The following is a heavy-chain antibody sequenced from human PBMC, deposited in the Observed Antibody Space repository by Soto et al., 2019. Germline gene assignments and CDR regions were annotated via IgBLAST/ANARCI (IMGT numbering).Heavy chain of an antibody. J-gene: IGHJ4*02. CDR2: IYSSGTT. CDR3: ARLGPDYGDDGAMAYYLFDY. Sequence: QVQLHESGPGLVKPSQTLSLTCTVSGGSISSEDYYWNWIRQPPGKGLEWIGYIYSSGTTSYNPSLKSRVTVSVDTSKNQCSLEVTSVTAADTAVYYCARLGPDYGDDGAMAYYLFDYWGQGTLVTVSS. CDR1: GGSISSEDYY. V-gene: IGHV4-30-4*01. D-gene: IGHD4-17*01.